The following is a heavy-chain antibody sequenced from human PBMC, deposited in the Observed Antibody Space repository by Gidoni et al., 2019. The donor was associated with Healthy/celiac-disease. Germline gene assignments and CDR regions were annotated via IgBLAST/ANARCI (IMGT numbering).Heavy chain of an antibody. CDR3: ARDLWFGELSGATNAFDI. D-gene: IGHD3-10*01. CDR2: INAGNGNT. Sequence: ASVKVSCKASGYTFTSYAMHWVRQAPGQGLEWMGWINAGNGNTKYSQKFQGRVTITRDTSASTAYMELSSLRSEDTAVYYCARDLWFGELSGATNAFDIWGQGTMVTVSS. CDR1: GYTFTSYA. J-gene: IGHJ3*02. V-gene: IGHV1-3*01.